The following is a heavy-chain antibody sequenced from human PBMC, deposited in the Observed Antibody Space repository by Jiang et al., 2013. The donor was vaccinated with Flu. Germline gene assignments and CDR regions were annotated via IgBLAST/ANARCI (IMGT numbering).Heavy chain of an antibody. V-gene: IGHV4-39*01. CDR1: GESISSSNHY. CDR3: ARGISVLEY. CDR2: IFYGAGT. D-gene: IGHD6-13*01. J-gene: IGHJ4*02. Sequence: GPGLVKSSETLSLTCTVSGESISSSNHYWGWVRQPPGKGLEWLGSIFYGAGTHYNLSLKSRLSISGDASKNQFSLRLSSVTAADTAVYYCARGISVLEYWSPGTLVTVSS.